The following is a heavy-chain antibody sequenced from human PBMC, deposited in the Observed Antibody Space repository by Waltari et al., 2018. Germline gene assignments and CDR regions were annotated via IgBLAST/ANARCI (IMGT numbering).Heavy chain of an antibody. CDR1: GVSIIISTYY. D-gene: IGHD3-10*01. Sequence: QLQLQESGPGLVQPSETLSLTCTVSGVSIIISTYYWGWTRQPPGKGMEWLGNDHYSGSTYNHPSLKSRVTVSVDTSKNQFSLKLSSVTAADTAVYYCARIITSTKGYYFDYWGQGTLVTVSS. J-gene: IGHJ4*02. CDR2: DHYSGST. V-gene: IGHV4-39*01. CDR3: ARIITSTKGYYFDY.